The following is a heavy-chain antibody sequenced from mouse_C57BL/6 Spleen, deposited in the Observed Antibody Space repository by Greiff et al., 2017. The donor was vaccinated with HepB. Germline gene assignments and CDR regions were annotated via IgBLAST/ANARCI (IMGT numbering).Heavy chain of an antibody. V-gene: IGHV1-64*01. D-gene: IGHD1-1*01. Sequence: QVQLQQPGAELVKPGASVKLSCKASGYTFTSYWMHWVKQRPGQGLEWIGMIHPNSGSTNYNEKFKSKATLTVDKSSSTAFMQLSSLTSEDSAVYYCARSLSYYYGSSYEAFFAYWGQGTLVTVSA. CDR3: ARSLSYYYGSSYEAFFAY. CDR1: GYTFTSYW. CDR2: IHPNSGST. J-gene: IGHJ3*01.